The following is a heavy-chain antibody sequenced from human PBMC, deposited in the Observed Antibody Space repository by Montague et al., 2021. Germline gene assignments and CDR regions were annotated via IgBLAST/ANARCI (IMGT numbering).Heavy chain of an antibody. CDR1: GFAFSSFG. D-gene: IGHD5-18*01. CDR3: ARGRGYSQGY. V-gene: IGHV3-48*02. CDR2: ITSSSSTK. J-gene: IGHJ4*02. Sequence: SLRLSCAASGFAFSSFGMNWVRQAPGKGLEWVSYITSSSSTKDYADSVKGRFTISRDNAKNSQYLQMNSLRDEDTAVYYCARGRGYSQGYWGQGTLVTVSS.